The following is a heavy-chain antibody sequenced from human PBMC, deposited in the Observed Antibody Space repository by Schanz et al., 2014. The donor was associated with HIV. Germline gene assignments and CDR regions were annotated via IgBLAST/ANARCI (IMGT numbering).Heavy chain of an antibody. J-gene: IGHJ2*01. D-gene: IGHD3-22*01. CDR3: AKAGSTVVNWYFDL. CDR2: ISWNSGSI. Sequence: VQLVESGGGVVQPGRSLRLSCAASGFTFDDYAMHWVRQAPGKGLEWVSCISWNSGSIGYADSVKGRFTISRDNAKNSLYLQMNSLRAEDTALYYCAKAGSTVVNWYFDLWGRGTLVTVSS. CDR1: GFTFDDYA. V-gene: IGHV3-9*01.